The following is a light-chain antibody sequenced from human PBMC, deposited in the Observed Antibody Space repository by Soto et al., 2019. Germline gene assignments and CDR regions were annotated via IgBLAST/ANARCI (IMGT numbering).Light chain of an antibody. Sequence: FVLTQSPGTLSLSPGERATLSCRASQSLTNSFIAWYQQSPGQAPRLLIYGISKRATDIPDRFSGSGSGTEFTLTISSLQPEDFATYYCQQHGQWPITFGQGTRLEIK. CDR2: GIS. CDR3: QQHGQWPIT. V-gene: IGKV3-20*01. CDR1: QSLTNSF. J-gene: IGKJ5*01.